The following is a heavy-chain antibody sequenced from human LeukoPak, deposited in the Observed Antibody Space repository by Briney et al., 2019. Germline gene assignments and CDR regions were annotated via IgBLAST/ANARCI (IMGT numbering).Heavy chain of an antibody. J-gene: IGHJ4*02. CDR3: ARGSYDYVWGSYRPNSLIDY. CDR1: GYTFTSYF. V-gene: IGHV1-46*01. D-gene: IGHD3-16*02. Sequence: ASVKVSCKASGYTFTSYFMHWVRQAPGQGLEWMGVINPSSGSTTYSQKFQGRVTMTRDTSTSTVYMDLSSLRSEDTAVYYCARGSYDYVWGSYRPNSLIDYWGQGTLVTVSS. CDR2: INPSSGST.